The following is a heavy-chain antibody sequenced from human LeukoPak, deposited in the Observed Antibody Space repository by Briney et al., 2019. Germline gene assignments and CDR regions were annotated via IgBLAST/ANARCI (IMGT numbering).Heavy chain of an antibody. J-gene: IGHJ3*02. V-gene: IGHV4-31*03. Sequence: SQTLSLTCTVSGGSISSGGYYWSWIRQHPGKGLEWIGYIYYSGSTYYNPSLKSRVTISVDTSKNRFSLKLSSVTAADTAVYYCARGRPLDAFDIWGQGTLVTVSS. CDR3: ARGRPLDAFDI. CDR2: IYYSGST. CDR1: GGSISSGGYY.